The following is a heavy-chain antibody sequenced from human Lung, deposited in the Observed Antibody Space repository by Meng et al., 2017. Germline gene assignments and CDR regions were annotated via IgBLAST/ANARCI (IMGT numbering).Heavy chain of an antibody. CDR2: ISPYNGKT. J-gene: IGHJ4*02. Sequence: QAHLWQYGAGVTKPGASVKVSCKASGYTFTSLDIRWVRQAPGQGLEWMGWISPYNGKTNYAQKVQGRVTMTTDTSTSTAYMELRSLRSDDTAVYYCARDGVSFTRVRACKYWGQGTLVTVSS. D-gene: IGHD3-10*01. CDR1: GYTFTSLD. CDR3: ARDGVSFTRVRACKY. V-gene: IGHV1-18*01.